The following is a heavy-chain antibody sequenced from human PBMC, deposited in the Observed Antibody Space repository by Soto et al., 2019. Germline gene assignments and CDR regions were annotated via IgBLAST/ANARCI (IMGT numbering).Heavy chain of an antibody. CDR2: ISYDGSNK. D-gene: IGHD3-3*01. V-gene: IGHV3-30*18. J-gene: IGHJ6*04. CDR3: AKVSCTVFGVVIMGEVYYGRDF. Sequence: GGSLRLSCAASGFTFSSYGMHWVRQAPGKGLEWVAVISYDGSNKYYADSVKGRFTISRDNSKNTLYLQMNSLRAEDTAVYYWAKVSCTVFGVVIMGEVYYGRDFWGKGYTVNVSS. CDR1: GFTFSSYG.